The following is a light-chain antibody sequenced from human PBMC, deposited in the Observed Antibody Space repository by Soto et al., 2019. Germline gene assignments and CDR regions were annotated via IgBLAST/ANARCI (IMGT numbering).Light chain of an antibody. J-gene: IGKJ4*01. CDR1: QTVTTD. CDR2: GAS. Sequence: EIVMTQSPVTLSVSPGERATLSCRASQTVTTDLAWYQQKPGQAPRLVIHGASTRATDFPARFSGSGSGTEFTLTISSLQSEDIAVYYCQHYGSSPLTFGGGTKVEIK. CDR3: QHYGSSPLT. V-gene: IGKV3-15*01.